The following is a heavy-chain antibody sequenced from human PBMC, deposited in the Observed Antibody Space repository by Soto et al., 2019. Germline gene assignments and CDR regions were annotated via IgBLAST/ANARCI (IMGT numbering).Heavy chain of an antibody. CDR3: ARDPSGVVPAARSNWFDP. V-gene: IGHV3-30-3*01. Sequence: GGSLRLSCAASGFTFSSYAMHWVRQAPGKGLEWVAVISYDGSNKYYADSVKGRFTISRDNSKNTLYLQMNSLRAEDTAVYYCARDPSGVVPAARSNWFDPWGQGTLVTVS. D-gene: IGHD2-2*01. CDR1: GFTFSSYA. CDR2: ISYDGSNK. J-gene: IGHJ5*02.